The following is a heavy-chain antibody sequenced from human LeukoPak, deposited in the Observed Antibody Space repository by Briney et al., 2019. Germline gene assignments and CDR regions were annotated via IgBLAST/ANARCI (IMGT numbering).Heavy chain of an antibody. Sequence: ASVKVSCKASGGTFSSYAISWVRQAPGHGLEWMGGIIPIFGTANYAQKFQGRVTITADESTSTAYMELSSLRSEDTAVYYCARVGSPYCSSTSCPFDYWGQGTLVTVSS. CDR2: IIPIFGTA. CDR1: GGTFSSYA. J-gene: IGHJ4*02. V-gene: IGHV1-69*13. CDR3: ARVGSPYCSSTSCPFDY. D-gene: IGHD2-2*01.